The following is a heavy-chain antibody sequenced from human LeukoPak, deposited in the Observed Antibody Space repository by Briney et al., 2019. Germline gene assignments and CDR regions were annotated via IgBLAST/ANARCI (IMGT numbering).Heavy chain of an antibody. CDR2: ISSSSSYI. D-gene: IGHD5-18*01. CDR1: GFTFSSYS. J-gene: IGHJ4*02. Sequence: GGSLRLSCAASGFTFSSYSMNWVRQAPGKGLEWVSSISSSSSYIYYADSVKGRITISRDNAKNSLYLQMNSLRAEDTAVYYCARGDVDTAMGKFDYWGQGTLVTVSS. CDR3: ARGDVDTAMGKFDY. V-gene: IGHV3-21*01.